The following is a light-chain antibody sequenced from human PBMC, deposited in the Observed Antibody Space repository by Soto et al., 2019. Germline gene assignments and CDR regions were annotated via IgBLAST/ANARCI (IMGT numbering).Light chain of an antibody. J-gene: IGKJ1*01. Sequence: AIRMTQSPSSLSASTGDRVTITWLASHDISSYLAWYHQKPGKDAKLLIYAASTLQSGVPSRLSGSGAGTDFTLTISCLQSEDFATYYCQQYYSYPGTFGQGTKVDIK. CDR3: QQYYSYPGT. V-gene: IGKV1-8*01. CDR1: HDISSY. CDR2: AAS.